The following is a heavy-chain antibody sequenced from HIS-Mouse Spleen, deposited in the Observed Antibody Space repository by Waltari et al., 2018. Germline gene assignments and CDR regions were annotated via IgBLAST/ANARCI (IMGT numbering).Heavy chain of an antibody. D-gene: IGHD3-16*01. CDR1: GGSISSSSYY. V-gene: IGHV4-39*07. CDR2: IYYSGGT. J-gene: IGHJ3*02. CDR3: ARDWGSRYGAFDI. Sequence: QLQLQESGPGLVKPSETLSLTCTVSGGSISSSSYYWGWIRQPPGKGLEWIGSIYYSGGTYYNPSLKSRVTISVDTSKNQFSLKLSSVTAADTAVYYCARDWGSRYGAFDIWGQWTMVTVSS.